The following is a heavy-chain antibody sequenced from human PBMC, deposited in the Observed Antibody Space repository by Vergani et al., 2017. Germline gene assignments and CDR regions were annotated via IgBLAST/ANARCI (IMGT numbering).Heavy chain of an antibody. CDR1: GFTFSSYG. CDR3: ARDRGRRTMVRGVGWFDP. J-gene: IGHJ5*02. V-gene: IGHV3-30*03. D-gene: IGHD3-10*01. CDR2: ISYDGSEK. Sequence: QVQLVESGGGVVQPGRSLRLSCAASGFTFSSYGMHWVRQAPGKGLEWVAVISYDGSEKYYVDSVKGRFTISRDNAKNSLYLQMNSLRAEDTAVYYCARDRGRRTMVRGVGWFDPWGQGTLVTVSS.